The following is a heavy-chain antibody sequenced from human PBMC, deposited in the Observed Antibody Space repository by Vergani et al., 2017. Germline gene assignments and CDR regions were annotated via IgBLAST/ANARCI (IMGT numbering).Heavy chain of an antibody. CDR1: GYTFTSYD. CDR3: ARAVVVVPAAAYYYYYGMDV. D-gene: IGHD2-2*01. J-gene: IGHJ6*02. V-gene: IGHV1-8*01. CDR2: MNPNSGNT. Sequence: QVQLVQSGAEVKKPGASVKVSCKASGYTFTSYDINWVRQATGQGLEWMGWMNPNSGNTGYAQKFQGRVTMTRNTSISTAYMELSSLGSEDTAVYYCARAVVVVPAAAYYYYYGMDVWGQGTTVTVSS.